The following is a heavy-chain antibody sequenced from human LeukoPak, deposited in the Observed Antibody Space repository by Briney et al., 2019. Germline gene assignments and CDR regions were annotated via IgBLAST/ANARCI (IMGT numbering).Heavy chain of an antibody. CDR3: ARDWRIAAAGDYYYYGMDV. V-gene: IGHV4-59*01. CDR2: IYYSGST. CDR1: GGSISSYY. D-gene: IGHD6-13*01. Sequence: SETLSLTCTVSGGSISSYYWSWIRQPPGKGLEWIGYIYYSGSTNYNPSLKSRVTISVDTSKNQFSLKLSSVTAADTAVYYCARDWRIAAAGDYYYYGMDVWGKGTTVIVSS. J-gene: IGHJ6*04.